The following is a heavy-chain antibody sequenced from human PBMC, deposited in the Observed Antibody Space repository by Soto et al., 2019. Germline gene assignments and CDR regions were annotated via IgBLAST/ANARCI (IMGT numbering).Heavy chain of an antibody. Sequence: QVQLVQSGAEVKKPGSSVKVSCKASGGTFSSYAISWVRQAPGQGLEWMGGIIPIFGTANYAQKFQGRVTITADESPSTAYMELSSLRSEDTAVYYCARDATPFDYDFWSGYWGQGTLVTVSS. CDR1: GGTFSSYA. D-gene: IGHD3-3*01. CDR3: ARDATPFDYDFWSGY. CDR2: IIPIFGTA. J-gene: IGHJ4*02. V-gene: IGHV1-69*01.